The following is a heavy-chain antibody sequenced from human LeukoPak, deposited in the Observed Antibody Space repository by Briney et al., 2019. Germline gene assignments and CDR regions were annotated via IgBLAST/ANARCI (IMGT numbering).Heavy chain of an antibody. CDR1: GFTFSSYA. Sequence: PGGSLRLSCAASGFTFSSYAMSWVRQAPGKGLEWVANIKQDGSEKYYGDSVKGRFTISRDNAKNSVYLQMNSLRAEDTAVYYCTRRGLWGQGTLVTVSS. CDR3: TRRGL. CDR2: IKQDGSEK. V-gene: IGHV3-7*01. J-gene: IGHJ4*02. D-gene: IGHD3-10*01.